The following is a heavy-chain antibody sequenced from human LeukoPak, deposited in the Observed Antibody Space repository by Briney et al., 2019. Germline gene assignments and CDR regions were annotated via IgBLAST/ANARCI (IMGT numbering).Heavy chain of an antibody. D-gene: IGHD1-26*01. V-gene: IGHV5-51*01. CDR2: IYPGDSDT. J-gene: IGHJ4*02. CDR1: GYSFTSYW. Sequence: GESLKISCKGSGYSFTSYWIGWVRQMPGKGLEWMGIIYPGDSDTRYSPSFQGQVTISADKSISTAYLQCSSLKASDTAMYYCASNEGLYSRSYYGFDYWGQGTLVTVSS. CDR3: ASNEGLYSRSYYGFDY.